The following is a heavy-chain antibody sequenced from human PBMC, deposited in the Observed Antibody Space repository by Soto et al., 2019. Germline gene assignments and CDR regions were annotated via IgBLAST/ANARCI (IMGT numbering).Heavy chain of an antibody. CDR3: AREVGVVGSPADS. CDR1: GFTFSSYS. D-gene: IGHD3-3*01. Sequence: EVQLVESGGGLVKPGGSLRLSCVASGFTFSSYSMNWVRQAPGKGLEWVSSISGGGTYIHYADSVKGRFTISRDNAKNSLYLQMISLRAEDTAVYYCAREVGVVGSPADSWGDVTPVAVSS. J-gene: IGHJ5*01. V-gene: IGHV3-21*01. CDR2: ISGGGTYI.